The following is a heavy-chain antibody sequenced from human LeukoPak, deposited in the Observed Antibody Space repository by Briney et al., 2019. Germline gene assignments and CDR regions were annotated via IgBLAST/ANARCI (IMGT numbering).Heavy chain of an antibody. V-gene: IGHV4-34*01. CDR3: TQWLVL. Sequence: SETLSLTCAVYGGSFSGYYWSWSRQPPGKGLDCIGEINHSGSTNYTPSLKSRGTISVDTSKNQFSLKLSSVTAADTAVYYCTQWLVLWGQGTLVTVSS. D-gene: IGHD6-19*01. J-gene: IGHJ4*02. CDR1: GGSFSGYY. CDR2: INHSGST.